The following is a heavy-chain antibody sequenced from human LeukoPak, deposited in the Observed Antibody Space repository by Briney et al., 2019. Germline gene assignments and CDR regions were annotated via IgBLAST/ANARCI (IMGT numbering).Heavy chain of an antibody. CDR3: ARGYYYGSGNYYNNWFDP. CDR1: GFTFSSYN. J-gene: IGHJ5*02. V-gene: IGHV3-33*08. D-gene: IGHD3-10*01. CDR2: IWYDGSNK. Sequence: GGSLRLSCAASGFTFSSYNMNWVRQAPGKGLEWVAVIWYDGSNKYYADSVKGRFTISRDNSENTLYLQMNSLRAEDTAVYYCARGYYYGSGNYYNNWFDPWGQGTLVTVSS.